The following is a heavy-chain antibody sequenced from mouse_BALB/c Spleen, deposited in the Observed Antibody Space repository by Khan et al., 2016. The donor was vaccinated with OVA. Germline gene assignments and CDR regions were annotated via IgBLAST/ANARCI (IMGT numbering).Heavy chain of an antibody. CDR1: GYTFTSYW. Sequence: DLVKPGASVKLSCKASGYTFTSYWINWIKQRPGQGLEWIGRIAPGSGSSYYNEMFKGKATLTVDTSSRTAYIQLSSLSSEDSAGYFCARENYYGSSRYAMDYWGQGTSVTVSS. V-gene: IGHV1S41*01. D-gene: IGHD1-1*01. CDR3: ARENYYGSSRYAMDY. J-gene: IGHJ4*01. CDR2: IAPGSGSS.